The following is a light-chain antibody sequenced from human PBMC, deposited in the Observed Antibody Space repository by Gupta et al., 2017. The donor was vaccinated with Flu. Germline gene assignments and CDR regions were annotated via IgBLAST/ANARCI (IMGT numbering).Light chain of an antibody. V-gene: IGKV1-33*01. Sequence: PSSLAASVGDRVTITCQASQDITNYLNWYQQKPGKAPKLLIYDASNLETGVPSRFSGSGSGTDFSFTISSLQPEDTATYYCQQYDNLPLTFGGGTKVEIK. CDR2: DAS. CDR3: QQYDNLPLT. CDR1: QDITNY. J-gene: IGKJ4*01.